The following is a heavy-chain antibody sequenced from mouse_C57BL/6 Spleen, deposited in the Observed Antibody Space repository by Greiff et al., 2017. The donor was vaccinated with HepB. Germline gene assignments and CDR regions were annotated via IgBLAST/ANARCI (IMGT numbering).Heavy chain of an antibody. J-gene: IGHJ4*01. V-gene: IGHV5-9*01. CDR2: ISGGGGNT. CDR1: GFTFSSYT. D-gene: IGHD1-1*01. CDR3: ARHGLRISMDY. Sequence: EVQRVESGGGLVKPGGSLKLSCAASGFTFSSYTMSWVRQTPEKRLEWVATISGGGGNTYYPDSVKGRFTISRDNAKNTLYLQMSSLRSEDTALYYCARHGLRISMDYWGQGTSVTVSS.